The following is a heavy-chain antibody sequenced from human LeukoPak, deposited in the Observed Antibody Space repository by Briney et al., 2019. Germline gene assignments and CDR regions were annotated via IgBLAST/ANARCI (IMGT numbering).Heavy chain of an antibody. Sequence: GRSLRLSCAASGFTFSSYAMHWVRQAPGKGLEWVAVISYDGSNKYYADSVKGRFTISRDNSKNTLYLQMSSLRAEDTAVYYCAIAGTGYYFYFHSWGQGTLVTVSS. CDR1: GFTFSSYA. CDR2: ISYDGSNK. D-gene: IGHD3/OR15-3a*01. J-gene: IGHJ4*02. V-gene: IGHV3-30-3*01. CDR3: AIAGTGYYFYFHS.